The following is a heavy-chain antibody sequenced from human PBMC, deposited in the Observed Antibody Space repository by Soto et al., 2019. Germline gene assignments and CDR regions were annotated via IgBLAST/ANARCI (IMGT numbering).Heavy chain of an antibody. V-gene: IGHV1-18*04. CDR2: ISVHNGHT. CDR1: GYTFTSYG. Sequence: QVQLVQSGTEVKKPGASVKVSCKASGYTFTSYGISWVRQAPGQGLEWMGWISVHNGHTDYAQQFQDRVTMTTDTSTSTAYMELRSLRSDDTAVYYCATSYDSGFDPWGQGTLVTVSS. D-gene: IGHD5-12*01. CDR3: ATSYDSGFDP. J-gene: IGHJ5*02.